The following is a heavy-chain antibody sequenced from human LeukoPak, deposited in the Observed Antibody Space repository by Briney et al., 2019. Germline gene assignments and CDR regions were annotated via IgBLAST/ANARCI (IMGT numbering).Heavy chain of an antibody. V-gene: IGHV3-33*01. D-gene: IGHD3-22*01. CDR3: ARDRDYYDSSGYYIDEAFDI. Sequence: GGSLRLSCAASGFTFSSYGMHWVRQAPGKGLEWVAVIWYDGSNKYYADSVKGRFTISRDNSKNTLYLQMISLRAEDTAIYYCARDRDYYDSSGYYIDEAFDIWGQGTMVTVSS. CDR2: IWYDGSNK. J-gene: IGHJ3*02. CDR1: GFTFSSYG.